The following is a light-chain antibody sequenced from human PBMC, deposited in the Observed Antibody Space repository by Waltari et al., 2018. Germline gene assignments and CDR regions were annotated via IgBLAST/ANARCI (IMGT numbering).Light chain of an antibody. V-gene: IGKV3-11*01. CDR3: QQRNSWPLA. CDR1: QSVSSY. Sequence: EIVLTQSPATLSLSPGERANLSCRASQSVSSYLAWYQQKPGQGPRLLIYDASKRATGIPARFSGSGSGTDFTLTINSLEPEDSAVYYCQQRNSWPLAFGQGTRLEIK. J-gene: IGKJ5*01. CDR2: DAS.